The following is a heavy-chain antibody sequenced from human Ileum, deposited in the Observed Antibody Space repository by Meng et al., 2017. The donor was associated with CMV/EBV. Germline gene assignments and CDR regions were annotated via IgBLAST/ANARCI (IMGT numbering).Heavy chain of an antibody. D-gene: IGHD2-15*01. V-gene: IGHV1-69*05. CDR2: IIPIFGTA. Sequence: SVKVSCKASGGTFSSYAISWVRQAPGQGLEWMGGIIPIFGTANYAQKFQGRVTITTDESTSTAYMELSSLRSEDTAVYYCASSSSPLPIVVVVAATVYGMDVWGQGTTVTVSS. CDR1: GGTFSSYA. J-gene: IGHJ6*02. CDR3: ASSSSPLPIVVVVAATVYGMDV.